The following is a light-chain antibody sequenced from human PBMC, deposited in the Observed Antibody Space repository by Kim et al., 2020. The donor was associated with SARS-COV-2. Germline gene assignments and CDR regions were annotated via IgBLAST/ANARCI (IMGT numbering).Light chain of an antibody. Sequence: QSVLTQPPSASGTPGQRVTISCSGSSSNIGSNNVNWYQQLPGTAPKLLIYSNNHRPSGVPDRFSGSKSGTSASLAISGLQSADEADYYCAAWDDSLNGWVFGGGTQLTVL. CDR3: AAWDDSLNGWV. J-gene: IGLJ3*02. CDR2: SNN. CDR1: SSNIGSNN. V-gene: IGLV1-44*01.